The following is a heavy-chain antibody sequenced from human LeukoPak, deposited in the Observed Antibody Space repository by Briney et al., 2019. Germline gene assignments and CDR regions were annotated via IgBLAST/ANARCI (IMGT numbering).Heavy chain of an antibody. CDR1: GGSISSYY. V-gene: IGHV4-59*01. CDR2: IYYSGST. D-gene: IGHD3-10*01. Sequence: SETLSLTCTVSGGSISSYYWSWIRQPPGKGLEWIGYIYYSGSTNYNPSLKSRVTISVDTSKNQFSLKLSSVTAADTAVYYCARWGLWFGELRDPDAHYVMDAWGQGTTVTVSS. J-gene: IGHJ6*02. CDR3: ARWGLWFGELRDPDAHYVMDA.